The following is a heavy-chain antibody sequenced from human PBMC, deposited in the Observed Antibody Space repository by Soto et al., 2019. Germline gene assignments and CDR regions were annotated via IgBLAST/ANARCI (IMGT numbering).Heavy chain of an antibody. J-gene: IGHJ4*02. CDR2: IRVETNGGTA. D-gene: IGHD3-22*01. Sequence: GGSLRLSCTVSGFHFANYALTLVRQSPGKGLEWVGFIRVETNGGTADYAASLKGRITISRDDSKSIAYLEINSLQTEDTAVYYCTRYYYESSGYYVYWGQGTLVTVSS. V-gene: IGHV3-49*04. CDR1: GFHFANYA. CDR3: TRYYYESSGYYVY.